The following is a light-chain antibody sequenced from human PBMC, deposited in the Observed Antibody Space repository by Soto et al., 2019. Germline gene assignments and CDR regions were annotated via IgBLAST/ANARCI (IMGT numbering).Light chain of an antibody. J-gene: IGKJ3*01. CDR2: AAS. V-gene: IGKV1-27*01. CDR1: QDIRNY. CDR3: QKYSSVPV. Sequence: DIQMTQSPTSLSASAGDRVTITCRASQDIRNYVAWYQQKPGKAPKLLIYAASTLQSGVPSRFSGSGSGTDFTLTINSLQTEDVSTYACQKYSSVPVFGPGTKVEIK.